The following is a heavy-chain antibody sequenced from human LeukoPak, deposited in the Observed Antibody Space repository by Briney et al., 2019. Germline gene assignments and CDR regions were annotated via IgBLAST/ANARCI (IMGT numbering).Heavy chain of an antibody. CDR1: GFTFSSYS. CDR3: ARDLPTFGSYYLPGYYYYGMDV. CDR2: ISSSSYI. D-gene: IGHD1-26*01. V-gene: IGHV3-21*04. Sequence: GGSLRLSCAASGFTFSSYSMNWVRQAPGKGLEWVSSISSSSYIYYADSVKGRFTISRDNAKNSLYLQMNSLRAEDTAVYYCARDLPTFGSYYLPGYYYYGMDVWGQGTTVTVSS. J-gene: IGHJ6*02.